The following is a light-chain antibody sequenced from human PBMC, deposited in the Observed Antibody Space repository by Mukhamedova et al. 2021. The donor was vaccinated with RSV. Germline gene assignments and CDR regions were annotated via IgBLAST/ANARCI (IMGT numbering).Light chain of an antibody. V-gene: IGLV2-23*01. CDR3: CSYAGSVV. Sequence: GTSSDVGSYNLVSWYQQHPGKAPKLMIYEGSKRPSGVSNRFSGSKSGNTASLTISGLQAEDEADYYCCSYAGSVVFGGGTKLTLL. CDR1: SSDVGSYNL. CDR2: EGS. J-gene: IGLJ2*01.